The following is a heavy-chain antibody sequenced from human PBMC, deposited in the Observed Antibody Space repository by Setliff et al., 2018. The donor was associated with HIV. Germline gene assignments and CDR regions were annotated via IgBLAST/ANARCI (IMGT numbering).Heavy chain of an antibody. CDR2: INPNSGGT. V-gene: IGHV1-2*02. Sequence: ASVKVSCKTSGYIFTGFGLTWVRQAPGRGLEWMGWINPNSGGTNLAQKFQGRVTLTRDTSINAVYLEVSRLGSDDRALYYCATSPIAVPPYYFESWGQGTLVTVSS. D-gene: IGHD6-19*01. CDR1: GYIFTGFG. CDR3: ATSPIAVPPYYFES. J-gene: IGHJ4*02.